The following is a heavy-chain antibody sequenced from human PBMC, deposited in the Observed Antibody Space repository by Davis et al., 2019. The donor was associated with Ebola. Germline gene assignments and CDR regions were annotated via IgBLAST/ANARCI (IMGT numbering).Heavy chain of an antibody. CDR2: IYYSGST. Sequence: SETLSLTCTVSGGSISSGDYYWSWIRQPPGKGLEWIGYIYYSGSTYYNPSLKSRVTISVDTSKNQFSLKLSSVTAADTAVYYCARDQFFRGIFGVVRLNGMDVWGQGTTVTVSS. CDR1: GGSISSGDYY. CDR3: ARDQFFRGIFGVVRLNGMDV. D-gene: IGHD3-3*01. V-gene: IGHV4-30-4*01. J-gene: IGHJ6*02.